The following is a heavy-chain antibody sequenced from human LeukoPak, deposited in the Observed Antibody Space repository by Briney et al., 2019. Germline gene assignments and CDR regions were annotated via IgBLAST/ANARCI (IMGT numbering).Heavy chain of an antibody. CDR3: AELGITMIGVV. Sequence: GGSLRLSCAASGFTFSSYEMNWVRQAPGKGLEWVSYISSSGSTIYYADSVKGRFTISRDNAKNSLYLQMNSLRAEDTAVYYCAELGITMIGVVWGKGTTVTISS. CDR2: ISSSGSTI. J-gene: IGHJ6*04. CDR1: GFTFSSYE. V-gene: IGHV3-48*03. D-gene: IGHD3-10*02.